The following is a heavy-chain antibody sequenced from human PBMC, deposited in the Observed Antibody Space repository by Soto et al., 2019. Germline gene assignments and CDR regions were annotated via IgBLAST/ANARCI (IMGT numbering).Heavy chain of an antibody. Sequence: SETLSLTCAVYGGSFSGYYWSWIRQPPGKGLEWIGEINHSGSTNYNPSLKSRVTISVDTSKNQFSLKLSSVTAADTAVYYCARRRYYDFWSGYYMAPNWFDSWSQGTLVTVSS. CDR2: INHSGST. CDR3: ARRRYYDFWSGYYMAPNWFDS. CDR1: GGSFSGYY. V-gene: IGHV4-34*01. D-gene: IGHD3-3*01. J-gene: IGHJ5*01.